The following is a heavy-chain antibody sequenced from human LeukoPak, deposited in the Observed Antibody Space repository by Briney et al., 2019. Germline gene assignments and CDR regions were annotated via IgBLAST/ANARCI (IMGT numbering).Heavy chain of an antibody. V-gene: IGHV3-64D*06. CDR1: GFTFSSYA. Sequence: GGSLLLSCSASGFTFSSYAMHWVRQAPGKGLEYVSAISSNGGSTYYADSVKGRFTISRDNSKNTLYLQMSSLRAEDTAVYYCVKGLTGNPFDYWGRGTLVTVSS. CDR2: ISSNGGST. J-gene: IGHJ4*02. D-gene: IGHD7-27*01. CDR3: VKGLTGNPFDY.